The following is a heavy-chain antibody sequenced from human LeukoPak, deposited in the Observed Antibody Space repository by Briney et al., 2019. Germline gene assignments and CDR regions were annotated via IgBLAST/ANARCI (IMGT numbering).Heavy chain of an antibody. J-gene: IGHJ5*02. Sequence: PGGSLRLSCAASGFTFSSYSMSWVRQAPGRGLEWVAVIYSGGSTFYADSVRVRFSISRDNSKNMVFLQMNSLRADDTAIYFCVRDFFYDFSGYYDLWGQGTLVSVSS. CDR2: IYSGGST. V-gene: IGHV3-66*01. CDR1: GFTFSSYS. D-gene: IGHD3-22*01. CDR3: VRDFFYDFSGYYDL.